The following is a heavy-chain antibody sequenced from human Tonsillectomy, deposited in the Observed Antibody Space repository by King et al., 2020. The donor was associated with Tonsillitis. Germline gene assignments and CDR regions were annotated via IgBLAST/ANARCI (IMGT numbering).Heavy chain of an antibody. CDR2: IYYSGST. Sequence: VQLQESGPGLVKPSETLSLTCTVSGGSISSYYWSWIRQPPGKGLEWIGYIYYSGSTNYNPSLKSRVTISVDTSKNPFSLKLSSVTAADTAVYYCARVRIAAAGTFLEYYYYMDVWGKGTTVTVSS. J-gene: IGHJ6*03. V-gene: IGHV4-59*08. CDR1: GGSISSYY. CDR3: ARVRIAAAGTFLEYYYYMDV. D-gene: IGHD6-13*01.